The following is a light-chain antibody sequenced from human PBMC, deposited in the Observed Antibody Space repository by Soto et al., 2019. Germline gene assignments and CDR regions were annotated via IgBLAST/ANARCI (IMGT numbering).Light chain of an antibody. CDR1: QSVSSN. J-gene: IGKJ4*01. V-gene: IGKV3-15*01. Sequence: EIVMTQSPATLSVSPGERATLSCRASQSVSSNLAWYQQKPGQAPRLLIYGASTRATGIPARCSGSGSGTEFTLTISSLQSEDFAVYYCQQYINWPLTFGGGTKVEIK. CDR2: GAS. CDR3: QQYINWPLT.